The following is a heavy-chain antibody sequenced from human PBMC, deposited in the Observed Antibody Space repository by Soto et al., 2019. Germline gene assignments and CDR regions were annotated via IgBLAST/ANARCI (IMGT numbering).Heavy chain of an antibody. CDR3: AREGLDYDFWSGYYTGNYFDP. J-gene: IGHJ5*02. V-gene: IGHV4-59*01. CDR1: VGSIRNYS. CDR2: IYYSGST. D-gene: IGHD3-3*01. Sequence: LSLTCTFSVGSIRNYSWSWIRQRPGKGLEWIGNIYYSGSTNYNPSLKTRVTISVDTSKNQFSLKLSSVTAADTAVYYCAREGLDYDFWSGYYTGNYFDPWGQGTLVTVSS.